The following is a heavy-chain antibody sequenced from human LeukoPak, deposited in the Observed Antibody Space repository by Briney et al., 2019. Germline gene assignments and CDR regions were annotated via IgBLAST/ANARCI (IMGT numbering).Heavy chain of an antibody. Sequence: PSGTLSLTCAVSGGSISSSNWWSWVRQPPGKGLEWIGEIYHSGSTNYNPSLKSRVTISVDKSKNQFSLKLSSVTAADTAVYYCARAPATPYGSGSSDYWGQGTLVTVSS. D-gene: IGHD3-10*01. J-gene: IGHJ4*02. CDR1: GGSISSSNW. V-gene: IGHV4-4*02. CDR3: ARAPATPYGSGSSDY. CDR2: IYHSGST.